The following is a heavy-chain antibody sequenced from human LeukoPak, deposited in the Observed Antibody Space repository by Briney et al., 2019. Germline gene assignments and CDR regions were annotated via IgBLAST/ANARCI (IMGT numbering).Heavy chain of an antibody. CDR1: GGSISSSSYY. Sequence: PSETLSLTCTVSGGSISSSSYYWGWIRQPPGKGLEWIGSIYYSGSTYYNPSLKSRVTISVDTSKNQFSLKLSSVTAADTAVYYCARGRWDGDWYYFDYWGQGTLVTVSS. CDR2: IYYSGST. D-gene: IGHD4-17*01. CDR3: ARGRWDGDWYYFDY. V-gene: IGHV4-39*07. J-gene: IGHJ4*02.